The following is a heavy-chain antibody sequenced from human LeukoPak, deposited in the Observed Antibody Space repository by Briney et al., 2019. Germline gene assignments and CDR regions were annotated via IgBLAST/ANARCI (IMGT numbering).Heavy chain of an antibody. CDR2: ISSGSSTI. J-gene: IGHJ6*03. V-gene: IGHV3-48*01. D-gene: IGHD3-16*01. CDR3: ARDDYDWWSPSYYHYMNA. CDR1: GFSFISYT. Sequence: GGSLRLSRAASGFSFISYTSNWGRQAPRKGLEWVSYISSGSSTIYYADSVKGRFTISRDNAKNSLYLQFNSLIAEDTAVYYCARDDYDWWSPSYYHYMNAWGEGTTVTVSS.